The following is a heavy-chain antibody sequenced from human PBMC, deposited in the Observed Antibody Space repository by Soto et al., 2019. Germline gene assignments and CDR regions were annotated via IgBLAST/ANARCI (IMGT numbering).Heavy chain of an antibody. D-gene: IGHD3-16*02. Sequence: QVQLEESGGGVVQPGRSLRLSCAASGFTFSRHTLHWVRQAPGKGLEWVASISYDGSNKYYADSGKGRFTISRDNSKNTLYVQMDSLRAEDTAVYYCARDRLRLGELSLLGYFDYWGQGTLVTVSS. CDR3: ARDRLRLGELSLLGYFDY. CDR2: ISYDGSNK. V-gene: IGHV3-30*04. J-gene: IGHJ4*02. CDR1: GFTFSRHT.